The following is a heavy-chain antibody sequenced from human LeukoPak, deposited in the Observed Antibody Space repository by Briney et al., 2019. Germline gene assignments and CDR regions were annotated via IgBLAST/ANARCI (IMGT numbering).Heavy chain of an antibody. CDR2: IYYSGST. CDR1: GGSISSYY. D-gene: IGHD3-16*01. J-gene: IGHJ5*02. CDR3: ARRTLCCGERFDP. V-gene: IGHV4-59*08. Sequence: PSETLSLTCTVSGGSISSYYWSWIRQPPGKGMEWLGYIYYSGSTNYNPSLKSRVLISVDTSKFQFSLKLSSVTAADTAVYYCARRTLCCGERFDPWGQGTLVTVSS.